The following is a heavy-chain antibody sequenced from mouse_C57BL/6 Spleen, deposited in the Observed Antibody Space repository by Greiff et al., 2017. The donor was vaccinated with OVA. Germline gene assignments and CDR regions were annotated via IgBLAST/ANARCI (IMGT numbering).Heavy chain of an antibody. CDR1: GYAFSSSW. J-gene: IGHJ2*01. V-gene: IGHV1-82*01. CDR2: IYPGDGDT. CDR3: ARTSYYLDY. Sequence: VKLMESGPELVKPGASVKISCKASGYAFSSSWMNWVKQRPGKGLEWIGRIYPGDGDTNYNGKFKGKATLTADKSSSTAYMQLSSLTSEDSAVYVCARTSYYLDYWGQGTTLTVSS.